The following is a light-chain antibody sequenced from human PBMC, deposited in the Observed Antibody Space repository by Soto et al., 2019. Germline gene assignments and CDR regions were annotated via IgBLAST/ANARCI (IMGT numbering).Light chain of an antibody. J-gene: IGLJ3*02. V-gene: IGLV1-44*01. CDR1: SSNIGSNT. Sequence: QSALTQPPSASGTPGQRVTISCSGSSSNIGSNTVNWYQQLPGAAPKLLIYSNNQRPLGVPDRFSASKSGTSASLAINGLRSEDEADYYCATWDDSLSGHGVFGGGTKVTVL. CDR2: SNN. CDR3: ATWDDSLSGHGV.